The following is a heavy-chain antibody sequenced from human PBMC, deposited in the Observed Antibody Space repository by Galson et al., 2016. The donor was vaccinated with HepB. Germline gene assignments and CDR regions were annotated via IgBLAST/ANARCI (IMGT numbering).Heavy chain of an antibody. CDR3: ARQDRDGYKSFDY. J-gene: IGHJ4*02. V-gene: IGHV5-51*01. D-gene: IGHD5-24*01. Sequence: QSGAEVKKPGESLKVSCKGSGYSFTTYWIGWVRQMPGKGLEWMGIIYPGDSDTRYSPAIQGHVTIPADKSISTAYLQWSSLKASDTAMYYCARQDRDGYKSFDYWGQGTLVTVSS. CDR1: GYSFTTYW. CDR2: IYPGDSDT.